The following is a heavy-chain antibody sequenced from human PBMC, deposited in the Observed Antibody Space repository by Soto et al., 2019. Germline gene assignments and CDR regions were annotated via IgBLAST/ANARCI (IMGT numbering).Heavy chain of an antibody. Sequence: EVQLLESGGGLVQPGGSLRLSCAASGFTFSSYAMSWVRQAPGRGLEWVSTIPSSGDSTYYTDSVKGRFTISRDNSKNTLYLQMDSLRAEDTAVYYCAKRYWYDASGLWDSWGQGTLVTVSS. CDR1: GFTFSSYA. CDR3: AKRYWYDASGLWDS. CDR2: IPSSGDST. J-gene: IGHJ4*02. D-gene: IGHD2-15*01. V-gene: IGHV3-23*01.